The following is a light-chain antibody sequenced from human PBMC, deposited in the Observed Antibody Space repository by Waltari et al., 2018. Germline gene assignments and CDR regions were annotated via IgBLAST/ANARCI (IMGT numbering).Light chain of an antibody. J-gene: IGKJ1*01. V-gene: IGKV3-15*01. Sequence: ETVMTQSPATLSVSPGEGATLPCRASQSVSTKLAWYQRKSGQAPRLLIYGASTRATGIPARFSGNGSGTEFTLTVSSLQSEDFALYYCQQYSNWPPTFGQGTKVDIK. CDR1: QSVSTK. CDR3: QQYSNWPPT. CDR2: GAS.